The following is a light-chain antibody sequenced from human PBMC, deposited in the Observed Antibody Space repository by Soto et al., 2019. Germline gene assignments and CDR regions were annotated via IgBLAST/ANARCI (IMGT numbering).Light chain of an antibody. V-gene: IGKV3-15*01. Sequence: EIVMTQYPATLSGSPGERATLSCRASQSVSSKLAWYQQKPGQAPRLLIYGASTRATGIPARFSGSGSGTEFTLTISSLKSEDFSVYYCQQYNNWHPITFGHGTRLEIK. J-gene: IGKJ5*01. CDR2: GAS. CDR3: QQYNNWHPIT. CDR1: QSVSSK.